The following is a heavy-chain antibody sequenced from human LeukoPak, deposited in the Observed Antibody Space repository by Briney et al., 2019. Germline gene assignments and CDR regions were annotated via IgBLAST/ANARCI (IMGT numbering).Heavy chain of an antibody. J-gene: IGHJ4*02. V-gene: IGHV3-48*04. CDR3: ARRGGQLGRVLDY. CDR2: ITGSGSTI. Sequence: GGSLRLSCAASGFTFSSYSMNWVRQAPGKGLEWVSYITGSGSTIYYADSVKGRFTISRDNAKNSLYLQMNSLRAEDTAIYYCARRGGQLGRVLDYWGQGTLVTVSS. D-gene: IGHD7-27*01. CDR1: GFTFSSYS.